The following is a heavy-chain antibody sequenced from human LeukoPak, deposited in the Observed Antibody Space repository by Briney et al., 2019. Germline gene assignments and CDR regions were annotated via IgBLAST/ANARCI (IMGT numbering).Heavy chain of an antibody. Sequence: GESLKISCKGSGHSFTSFWIAWVRQMPGKGLEWMERIDPSDSFTNYSPSFQGHVTISVDKSGTTAFLEWPTLKASDSATYSCATHVGRTVVAARRPLGYWGQGTLVTVSS. J-gene: IGHJ4*02. D-gene: IGHD3-22*01. CDR1: GHSFTSFW. CDR3: ATHVGRTVVAARRPLGY. CDR2: IDPSDSFT. V-gene: IGHV5-10-1*01.